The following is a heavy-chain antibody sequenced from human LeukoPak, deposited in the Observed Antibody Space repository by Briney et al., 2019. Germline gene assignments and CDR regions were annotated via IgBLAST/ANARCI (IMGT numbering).Heavy chain of an antibody. J-gene: IGHJ5*02. CDR1: GDSISSSSYY. V-gene: IGHV4-61*05. Sequence: PSETLSLTCTVSGDSISSSSYYWGWIRQPPGKGLEWIGYIYYSGSTNYNPSLKSRVTISVDTSKNQFSLKLSSVTAADTAVYYCARGSREGYDSSGYYYGWFDPWGQGTLVTVSS. CDR2: IYYSGST. D-gene: IGHD3-22*01. CDR3: ARGSREGYDSSGYYYGWFDP.